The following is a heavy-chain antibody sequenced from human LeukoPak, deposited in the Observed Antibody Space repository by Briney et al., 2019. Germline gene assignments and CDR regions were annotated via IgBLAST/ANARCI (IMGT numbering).Heavy chain of an antibody. Sequence: GGSLRLSCAASGFTFSDYALSWVRQAPGKGLEWVSGITGSGRSTYYADSVKGRFTISRDNSKNTLYLQMNSLRAEDTAVYYCARESSGYSYGSLIYYFDYWGQGTLVTVSS. V-gene: IGHV3-23*01. CDR2: ITGSGRST. CDR1: GFTFSDYA. D-gene: IGHD5-18*01. J-gene: IGHJ4*02. CDR3: ARESSGYSYGSLIYYFDY.